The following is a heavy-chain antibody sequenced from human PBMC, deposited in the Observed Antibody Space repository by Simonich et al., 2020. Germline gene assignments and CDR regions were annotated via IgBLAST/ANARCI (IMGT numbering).Heavy chain of an antibody. CDR3: ARLSSRSDAFDI. J-gene: IGHJ3*02. CDR1: GGSFSGYS. Sequence: QVQLQQWGAGLLKPSETLSLTCAVFGGSFSGYSWSWIRQPPGKGLEWLGDIIHSGSTNYNPSLKSRVTISVDTSKNQFSLKLSSVTAADTAVYYCARLSSRSDAFDIWGQGTMVTVSS. CDR2: IIHSGST. V-gene: IGHV4-34*12.